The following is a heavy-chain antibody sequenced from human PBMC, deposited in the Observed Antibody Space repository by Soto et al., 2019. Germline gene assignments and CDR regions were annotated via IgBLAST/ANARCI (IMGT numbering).Heavy chain of an antibody. Sequence: SVKVSCKASGGTFSSYAISWVRQAPGQGLEWMGGIIPMFGTADYAQKFQGRVTITADESTSTAYMELSSLRSDDTAVYYCATMKGGSQYYYYGMDVRGQGTTVTVSS. D-gene: IGHD3-10*01. CDR2: IIPMFGTA. J-gene: IGHJ6*02. V-gene: IGHV1-69*13. CDR3: ATMKGGSQYYYYGMDV. CDR1: GGTFSSYA.